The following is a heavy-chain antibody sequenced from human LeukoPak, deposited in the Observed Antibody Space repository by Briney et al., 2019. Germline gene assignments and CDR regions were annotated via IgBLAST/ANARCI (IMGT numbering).Heavy chain of an antibody. CDR1: GYTFTSYY. CDR3: ARDRRITIFGVVSNWFDP. J-gene: IGHJ5*02. CDR2: INPSGGST. V-gene: IGHV1-46*01. D-gene: IGHD3-3*01. Sequence: ASVKVSCKASGYTFTSYYMHRVRQAPGQGLEWMGIINPSGGSTSYAQKFQGRVTMTRDMSTSTVYMELSSLRSEDTAVYYCARDRRITIFGVVSNWFDPWGQGTLVTVSS.